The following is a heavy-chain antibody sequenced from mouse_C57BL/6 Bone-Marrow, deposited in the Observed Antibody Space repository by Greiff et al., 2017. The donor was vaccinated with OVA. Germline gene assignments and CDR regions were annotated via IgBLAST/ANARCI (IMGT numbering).Heavy chain of an antibody. D-gene: IGHD1-1*01. CDR3: ARDITTVVAHWYCDV. V-gene: IGHV1-55*01. CDR1: GYTFTSYW. J-gene: IGHJ1*03. Sequence: VQLQQPGAELVKPGASVKMSCKASGYTFTSYWITWVKQRPGQGLEWIGDIYPGSGSTNYNEKFKSKATLTVDTSSSTAYMQLSSLTSEDSAVYYCARDITTVVAHWYCDVWGTGTTVTVSS. CDR2: IYPGSGST.